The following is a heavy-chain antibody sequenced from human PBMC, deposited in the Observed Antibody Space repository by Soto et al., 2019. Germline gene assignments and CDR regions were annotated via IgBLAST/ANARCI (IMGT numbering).Heavy chain of an antibody. CDR1: GAALSSGGYF. V-gene: IGHV4-61*08. CDR2: IYYSGGT. J-gene: IGHJ4*02. Sequence: PSETLSLTCTVSGAALSSGGYFYTWVRHPPGKGLEWLGYIYYSGGTNYNPSLKSRVTISLDKSKSQFSLRLISVTAADTAVYYCAKAPSYYYDSSGYPDYWGQGTLVTVSS. D-gene: IGHD3-22*01. CDR3: AKAPSYYYDSSGYPDY.